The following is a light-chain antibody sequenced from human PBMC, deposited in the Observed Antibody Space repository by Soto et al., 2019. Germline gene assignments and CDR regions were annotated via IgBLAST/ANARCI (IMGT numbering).Light chain of an antibody. CDR1: QSVSSSY. J-gene: IGKJ1*01. CDR3: QQYGSSQT. V-gene: IGKV3-20*01. CDR2: GAS. Sequence: EIVLTQSPGTLSLSPGERATLSCRARQSVSSSYLAWYQQKPGQAPRLLIYGASSRATGIPDGFSGSGSGTDFTLTISRLEPEDFAVYYCQQYGSSQTFGQGTKVEIK.